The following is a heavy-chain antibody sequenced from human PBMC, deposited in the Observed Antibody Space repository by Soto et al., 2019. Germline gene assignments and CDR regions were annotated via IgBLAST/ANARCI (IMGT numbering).Heavy chain of an antibody. Sequence: GGSLRLSCVASGFTFSSSFMGWIRQAPGKGLEWVANINQDGGGTYYVDSVQGRFTISRDNAKDSLFLQMDSLRVEDTAVYYCARYFRGSGRYFFDYWGQGPPVTVSS. CDR2: INQDGGGT. CDR1: GFTFSSSF. D-gene: IGHD6-19*01. J-gene: IGHJ4*02. CDR3: ARYFRGSGRYFFDY. V-gene: IGHV3-7*03.